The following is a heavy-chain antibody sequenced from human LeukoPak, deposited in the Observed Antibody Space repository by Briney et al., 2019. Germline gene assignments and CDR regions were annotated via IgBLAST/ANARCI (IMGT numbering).Heavy chain of an antibody. V-gene: IGHV3-21*01. J-gene: IGHJ5*02. Sequence: PGGSLRLSCAASGFTFSSYSMNWVRQAPGKGLEWVSSISSSSYIYYADSVKGRFTISRDNAKNSLYLQMNSLRAEDTAVYYCARDVCGSTSCYELDPWGQGTLVTVSS. D-gene: IGHD2-2*01. CDR3: ARDVCGSTSCYELDP. CDR1: GFTFSSYS. CDR2: ISSSSYI.